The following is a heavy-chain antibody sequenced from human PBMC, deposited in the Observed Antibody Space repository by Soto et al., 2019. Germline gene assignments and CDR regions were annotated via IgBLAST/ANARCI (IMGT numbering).Heavy chain of an antibody. Sequence: ASVNVSCKASGYSFTDYHIHWVRQAPGQGLEWLGRINPKSGGTSTAQKFQGWVTMTTDTSISTASMELTRLTSYDTAIYYCARGDSTDCSNGVCSFFYNHDMDVWGQGTTVTVSS. D-gene: IGHD2-8*01. CDR3: ARGDSTDCSNGVCSFFYNHDMDV. J-gene: IGHJ6*02. CDR2: INPKSGGT. V-gene: IGHV1-2*04. CDR1: GYSFTDYH.